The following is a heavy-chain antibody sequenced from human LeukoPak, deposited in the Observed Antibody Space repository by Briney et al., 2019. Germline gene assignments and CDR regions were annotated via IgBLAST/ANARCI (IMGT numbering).Heavy chain of an antibody. CDR1: GFSFSSYW. J-gene: IGHJ6*03. D-gene: IGHD3-10*01. CDR2: IKQDESET. V-gene: IGHV3-7*01. CDR3: ARLSAYYYGSFFYYYMDV. Sequence: PGGSLRLSCEGSGFSFSSYWMTWVRQSPGKGPEWVANIKQDESETYTVDSVKGRFTISRDNAKNSVYLHMNSLRAGDTALYYCARLSAYYYGSFFYYYMDVWGKGTTVTISS.